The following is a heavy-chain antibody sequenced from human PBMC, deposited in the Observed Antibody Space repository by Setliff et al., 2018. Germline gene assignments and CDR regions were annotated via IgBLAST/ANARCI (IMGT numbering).Heavy chain of an antibody. CDR1: GYSFSDFY. V-gene: IGHV1-69-2*01. J-gene: IGHJ4*02. CDR3: AIDYGPTGTPYH. D-gene: IGHD1-1*01. CDR2: IDPRDDFT. Sequence: GASVKVSCKASGYSFSDFYMHWVRQVPGEGLKALGRIDPRDDFTVYAERFKDRLTITADTSTDTSYMEMSSLRFEDTAVYYCAIDYGPTGTPYHWGQGTPVTAPQ.